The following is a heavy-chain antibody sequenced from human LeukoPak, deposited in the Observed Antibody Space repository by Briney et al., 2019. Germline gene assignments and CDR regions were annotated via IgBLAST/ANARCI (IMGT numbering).Heavy chain of an antibody. D-gene: IGHD3-22*01. CDR3: ARDSYYDSSGYIPFDY. CDR2: INHSGST. V-gene: IGHV4-34*01. CDR1: GGSFSGYY. J-gene: IGHJ4*02. Sequence: SETLSLTCAVYGGSFSGYYWSWIRQPPGKGLEWIGEINHSGSTNYNPSLKSRVTISVDTSKNQFSLKLSSVTAADTAVYYCARDSYYDSSGYIPFDYWGQGTLVTVSS.